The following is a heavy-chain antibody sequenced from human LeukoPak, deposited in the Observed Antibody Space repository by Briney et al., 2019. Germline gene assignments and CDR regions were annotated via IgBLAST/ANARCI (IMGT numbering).Heavy chain of an antibody. CDR2: IKQDGSDK. V-gene: IGHV3-7*01. J-gene: IGHJ4*02. CDR1: GFTFTKYW. D-gene: IGHD1-14*01. Sequence: PGDSLRLSCAASGFTFTKYWMTWVRPAPGKGLEWVGNIKQDGSDKNYMDSVKGRFTISRDNTKNSVYLQMSSLRAEDTAVYYCAREVWGPEYWGQGTLVTVSS. CDR3: AREVWGPEY.